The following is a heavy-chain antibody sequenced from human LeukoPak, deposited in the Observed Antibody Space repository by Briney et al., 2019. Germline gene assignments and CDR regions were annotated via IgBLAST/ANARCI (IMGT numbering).Heavy chain of an antibody. CDR1: GFTFSSYG. CDR2: ISHDGTVT. J-gene: IGHJ4*02. V-gene: IGHV3-30*18. Sequence: GRSLRLSCEASGFTFSSYGMQWVRQAPGMGPEWVPVISHDGTVTHYADSVKGRFTISRDSSTNTLYLQMDSLRTEDTAVYYCAKEGSQYASSWFDYWGQGTLVTVSS. CDR3: AKEGSQYASSWFDY. D-gene: IGHD6-13*01.